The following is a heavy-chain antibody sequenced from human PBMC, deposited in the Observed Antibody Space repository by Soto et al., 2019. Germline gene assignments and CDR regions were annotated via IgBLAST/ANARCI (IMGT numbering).Heavy chain of an antibody. CDR3: ARWYYYDSSGYFPFGGYYYYGMDV. Sequence: ASVKVSCKASGYTFTSYAMNWVRQAPGQRLEWMGWINAGNGNTKYSQKFQGRVTITRDTSASTAYMELSSLRSEDTAVYYCARWYYYDSSGYFPFGGYYYYGMDVWGQGTTVTVSS. D-gene: IGHD3-22*01. J-gene: IGHJ6*02. CDR2: INAGNGNT. CDR1: GYTFTSYA. V-gene: IGHV1-3*01.